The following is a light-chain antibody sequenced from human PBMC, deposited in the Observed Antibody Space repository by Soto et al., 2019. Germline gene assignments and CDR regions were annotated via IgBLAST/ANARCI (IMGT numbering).Light chain of an antibody. V-gene: IGLV2-14*03. CDR1: SSDVGAYIY. Sequence: QSALTQPASVSGSPGQSIAISCTGTSSDVGAYIYVSWYQQHPGRAPRLIIYDVSSRPSGVSNRFSGSKSGNTASLTISGLQAEDEADYYCSSYTSSSTEVFGTGTKVTVL. CDR2: DVS. J-gene: IGLJ1*01. CDR3: SSYTSSSTEV.